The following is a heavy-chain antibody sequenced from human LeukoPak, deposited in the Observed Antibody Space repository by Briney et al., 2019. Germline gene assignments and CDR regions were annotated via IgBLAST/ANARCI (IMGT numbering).Heavy chain of an antibody. J-gene: IGHJ4*02. CDR1: GGSISSSYSY. CDR2: IYYSGST. V-gene: IGHV4-39*07. CDR3: ARATLPYQPTSPFDY. D-gene: IGHD2-2*01. Sequence: SETLSLTCTVSGGSISSSYSYWGWIRQPPGKGLEWIGNIYYSGSTYYNPSLKSRVTISVDTSKNHFSLKLSSVTAADTAVYYCARATLPYQPTSPFDYWGQGTLVTVSS.